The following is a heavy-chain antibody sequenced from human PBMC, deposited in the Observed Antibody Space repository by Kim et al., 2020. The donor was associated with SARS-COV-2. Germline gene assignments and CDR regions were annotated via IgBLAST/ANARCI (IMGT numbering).Heavy chain of an antibody. Sequence: GGSLRLSCAASGFTFSSYGMHWVRQAPGKGLEWVAVIWYDGSNKYYADSVKGRFTISRDNSKNTLYLQMNSLRAEDTAVYYCAKDGGDSGSYTGWDPYGMDVWGQGTTVTVSS. CDR3: AKDGGDSGSYTGWDPYGMDV. J-gene: IGHJ6*02. CDR2: IWYDGSNK. CDR1: GFTFSSYG. V-gene: IGHV3-33*06. D-gene: IGHD1-26*01.